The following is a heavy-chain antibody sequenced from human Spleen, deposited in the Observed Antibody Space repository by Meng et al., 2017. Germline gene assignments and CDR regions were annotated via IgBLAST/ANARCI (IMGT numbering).Heavy chain of an antibody. J-gene: IGHJ6*02. CDR3: AKDARGHPYGDDGGWCYYYGVDV. D-gene: IGHD4-17*01. CDR1: GFTSNNFA. CDR2: VSGDGGTT. Sequence: GGSLRPSCIASGFTSNNFAMSWVRQAPGKGLEWASTVSGDGGTTYHADSVKGRFTISRDNSKNRLYLQMNSLRAEDTAVYYWAKDARGHPYGDDGGWCYYYGVDVWGQGTTVTVSS. V-gene: IGHV3-23*01.